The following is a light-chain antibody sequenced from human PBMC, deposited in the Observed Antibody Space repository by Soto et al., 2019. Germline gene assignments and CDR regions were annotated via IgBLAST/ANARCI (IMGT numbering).Light chain of an antibody. CDR2: AAS. J-gene: IGKJ4*01. CDR1: QGISSY. CDR3: QQLNTLLT. Sequence: DIQLPQSPSVLSASVGDRVTITCRASQGISSYLAWYQQKPGKAPKLLIYAASTLQSGVPSRFSGSGSGTEFTLTISSLQPEDFATYYCQQLNTLLTFGGGTKVEIK. V-gene: IGKV1-9*01.